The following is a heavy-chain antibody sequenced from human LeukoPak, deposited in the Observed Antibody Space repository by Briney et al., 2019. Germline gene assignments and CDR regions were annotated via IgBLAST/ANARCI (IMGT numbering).Heavy chain of an antibody. CDR1: GGSISSYY. J-gene: IGHJ4*02. D-gene: IGHD3-22*01. Sequence: PSETLSLTCTVSGGSISSYYWSWIRQPPGKGLEWIGYIYYSGSTNYNPSLKSRVTISVDTSKNQFSLKLSSVTAADTAVYYCARMGNYYDSSGYIDYWGQGTLVTVSS. CDR3: ARMGNYYDSSGYIDY. V-gene: IGHV4-59*01. CDR2: IYYSGST.